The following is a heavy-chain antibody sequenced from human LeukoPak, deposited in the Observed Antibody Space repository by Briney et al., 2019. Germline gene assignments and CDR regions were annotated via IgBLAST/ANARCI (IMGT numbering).Heavy chain of an antibody. CDR3: ANTGYSSSWTRRPPYYFDY. Sequence: SGTLSLTCAVYGGSFSGYYWSWIRQAPGKGLEWIGEINQSGSTNYNPSLKSRVTISVDTSKNQFSLKLSSVTAADTAVYYCANTGYSSSWTRRPPYYFDYWGQGTLVTVSS. D-gene: IGHD6-13*01. CDR2: INQSGST. CDR1: GGSFSGYY. J-gene: IGHJ4*02. V-gene: IGHV4-34*01.